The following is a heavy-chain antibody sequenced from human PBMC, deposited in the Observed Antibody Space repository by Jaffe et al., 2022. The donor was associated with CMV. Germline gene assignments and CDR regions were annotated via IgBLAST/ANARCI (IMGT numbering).Heavy chain of an antibody. Sequence: EVQLVESGGVVVQPGGSLRLSCAASGFTFDDYTMHWVRQAPGKGLEWVSLISWDGGSTYYADSVKGRFTISRDNSKNSLYLQMNSLRTEDTALYYCAKAKDGYNSFDYWGQGTLVTVSS. CDR1: GFTFDDYT. D-gene: IGHD5-12*01. V-gene: IGHV3-43*01. J-gene: IGHJ4*02. CDR3: AKAKDGYNSFDY. CDR2: ISWDGGST.